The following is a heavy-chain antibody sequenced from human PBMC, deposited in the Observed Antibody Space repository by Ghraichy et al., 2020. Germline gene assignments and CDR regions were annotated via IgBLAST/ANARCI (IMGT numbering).Heavy chain of an antibody. CDR1: GFTFSTYS. CDR3: ARDIKSSSWSYYYYAMDV. J-gene: IGHJ6*02. V-gene: IGHV3-30*04. D-gene: IGHD6-13*01. Sequence: GESLNISCSASGFTFSTYSMHWVRQAPGKGLEWVAVVSHDGNFKYYADSVKGRFTLSRDNSKNTVFLQMNSLRAEDTAVYYCARDIKSSSWSYYYYAMDVWGQGTTVTVSS. CDR2: VSHDGNFK.